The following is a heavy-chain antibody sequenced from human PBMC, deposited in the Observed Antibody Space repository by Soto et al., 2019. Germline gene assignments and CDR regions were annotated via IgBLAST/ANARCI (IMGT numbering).Heavy chain of an antibody. CDR3: ATGLTLPVRPSFDT. CDR1: GFTVSGNY. V-gene: IGHV3-53*01. Sequence: GGSLRLSCAASGFTVSGNYITWVRQAPGKGQEWVSVIFSGDNTYYSDSVKGRFTISRDNSKNTVYLQMNRLRGDDTAVYFCATGLTLPVRPSFDTWGQGTLVTVSS. D-gene: IGHD2-21*02. J-gene: IGHJ5*02. CDR2: IFSGDNT.